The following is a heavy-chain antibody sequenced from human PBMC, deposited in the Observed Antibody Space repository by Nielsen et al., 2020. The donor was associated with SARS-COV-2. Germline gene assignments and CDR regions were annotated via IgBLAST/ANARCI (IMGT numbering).Heavy chain of an antibody. J-gene: IGHJ6*02. Sequence: GESLKISCAASGFTFSSYSMNWVRLAPGKGLEWVSSITSSSSYIYYADSVKGRFTISRDNAKNSLYLQMNSLRAEDTAVYHCARDGGYCSGGSCYYYGMDVWGQGTTVTVSS. V-gene: IGHV3-21*01. D-gene: IGHD2-15*01. CDR3: ARDGGYCSGGSCYYYGMDV. CDR1: GFTFSSYS. CDR2: ITSSSSYI.